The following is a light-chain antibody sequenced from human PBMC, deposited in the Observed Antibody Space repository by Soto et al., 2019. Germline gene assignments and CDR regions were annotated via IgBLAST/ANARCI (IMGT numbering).Light chain of an antibody. Sequence: EIVLTQSPGTLSMSAGERATLSCRASQSVSSSYLAWYQQKPGQAPRLLIYGASRRATGIPDRFSGSGSGTDFTLTISRLEPEDFAVYYCQQYASFLRTFGQVTKVEIK. V-gene: IGKV3-20*01. CDR1: QSVSSSY. J-gene: IGKJ1*01. CDR2: GAS. CDR3: QQYASFLRT.